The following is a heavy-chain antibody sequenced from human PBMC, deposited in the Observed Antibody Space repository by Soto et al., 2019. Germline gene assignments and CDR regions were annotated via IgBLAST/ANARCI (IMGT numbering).Heavy chain of an antibody. Sequence: GSLRLSCAASGFTFSSYAMHWVRQAPGKGLEYVSAISSNGGSTYYANSVKGRFAISRDNSKNTLYLQMNSLRAEDTAVYYCAKVPIFGVVSRSYGMDVWGQGTTVTVSS. V-gene: IGHV3-64*01. CDR3: AKVPIFGVVSRSYGMDV. CDR1: GFTFSSYA. CDR2: ISSNGGST. J-gene: IGHJ6*02. D-gene: IGHD3-3*02.